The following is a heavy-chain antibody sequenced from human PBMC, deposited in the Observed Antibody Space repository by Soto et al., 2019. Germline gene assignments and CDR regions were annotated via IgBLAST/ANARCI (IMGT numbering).Heavy chain of an antibody. CDR2: INHSGST. CDR3: ARRRTYYYDSSGYYFETPFDY. D-gene: IGHD3-22*01. J-gene: IGHJ4*02. V-gene: IGHV4-34*01. Sequence: SETLSLTCAVYGGSFSGYYWSWIRQPPGKGLEWIGEINHSGSTNYNPSLKSRVTISVDTSKNQFSLKLSSVTAADTAVYYCARRRTYYYDSSGYYFETPFDYWGQGTLVTVSS. CDR1: GGSFSGYY.